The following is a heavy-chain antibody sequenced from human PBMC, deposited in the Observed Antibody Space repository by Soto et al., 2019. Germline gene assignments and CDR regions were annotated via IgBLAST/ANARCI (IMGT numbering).Heavy chain of an antibody. CDR1: GFTFSSYW. CDR3: ASGLRIAAAGSRYDAFDI. J-gene: IGHJ3*02. D-gene: IGHD6-13*01. CDR2: IKQDGSEK. Sequence: GGSLRLSCVASGFTFSSYWMSWVRQAPGKGLEWVANIKQDGSEKYYVDSVKGRFTISRDNAKNSLYLQMNSLRAEDTAVYYCASGLRIAAAGSRYDAFDIWGQGTMVTVSS. V-gene: IGHV3-7*01.